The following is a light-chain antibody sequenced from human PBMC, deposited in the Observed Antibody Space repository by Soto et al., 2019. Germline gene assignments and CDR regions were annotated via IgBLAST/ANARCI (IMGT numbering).Light chain of an antibody. J-gene: IGLJ2*01. Sequence: QSVLTQPPSVSGAPGQRVTISCTGTSSNIGAGYDVHWYQQLPGTAPKLLIHGNTNRPSGVPDRFSGSRSGTSASLAITGLQAEDEADYYCQSYDNSLSGSRVFGGGTKPTVL. CDR3: QSYDNSLSGSRV. CDR2: GNT. CDR1: SSNIGAGYD. V-gene: IGLV1-40*01.